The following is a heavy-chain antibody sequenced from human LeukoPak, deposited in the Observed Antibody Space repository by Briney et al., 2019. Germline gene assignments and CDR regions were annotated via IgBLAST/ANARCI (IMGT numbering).Heavy chain of an antibody. CDR1: GFTFSSYV. Sequence: GGSLRLSCAASGFTFSSYVMSWVRQAPGKGLEWVSSISNSGGSTYYAGSVKGRFTISRDNSKNTLYLQMNSLRAEDTAVYYCAKDSPDYGEDYWGQGTLVTVSS. D-gene: IGHD4-17*01. J-gene: IGHJ4*02. CDR3: AKDSPDYGEDY. V-gene: IGHV3-23*01. CDR2: ISNSGGST.